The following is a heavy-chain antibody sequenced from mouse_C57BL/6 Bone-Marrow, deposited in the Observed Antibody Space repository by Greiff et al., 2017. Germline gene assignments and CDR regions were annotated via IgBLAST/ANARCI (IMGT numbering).Heavy chain of an antibody. CDR2: IDPSDSYT. CDR3: ARERDYWFAY. V-gene: IGHV1-59*01. CDR1: GYTFTSYW. J-gene: IGHJ3*01. D-gene: IGHD2-13*01. Sequence: QVQLQQSGAELVRPGTSVKLSCKASGYTFTSYWMHWVKPRPGQGLEWIGVIDPSDSYTNYNQKFKGKATLTVDPSSSTAYMQLSSLTSEDSAVYYCARERDYWFAYWGQGTLVTVSA.